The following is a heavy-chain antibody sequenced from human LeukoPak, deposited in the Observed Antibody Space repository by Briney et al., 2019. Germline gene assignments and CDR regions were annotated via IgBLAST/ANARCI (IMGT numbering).Heavy chain of an antibody. CDR3: ARGVRGYSYPIFDY. CDR1: RFTLSSYA. Sequence: PGGSLRLSCAASRFTLSSYAMHWVRQAPGKGLEWVAVISYDGSNKYYADSVKGRFTISRDNSKNTLYLQMNSLRAEDTAVYYCARGVRGYSYPIFDYWGQGTLITVSS. CDR2: ISYDGSNK. D-gene: IGHD5-18*01. V-gene: IGHV3-30-3*01. J-gene: IGHJ4*02.